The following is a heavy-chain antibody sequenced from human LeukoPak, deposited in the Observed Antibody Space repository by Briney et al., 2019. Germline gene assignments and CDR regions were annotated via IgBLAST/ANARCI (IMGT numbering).Heavy chain of an antibody. CDR3: ARARSPYSSSWYWFDP. CDR2: FDPEDGET. D-gene: IGHD6-13*01. V-gene: IGHV1-24*01. J-gene: IGHJ5*02. CDR1: GYTLTELS. Sequence: ASVTVTCKVSGYTLTELSMHWVRQAPGKGLEGMGGFDPEDGETIYAQKFQGRVTMTKDTSTDTAYMELSSLKSEDTAVYYCARARSPYSSSWYWFDPWGQGTLVTVSS.